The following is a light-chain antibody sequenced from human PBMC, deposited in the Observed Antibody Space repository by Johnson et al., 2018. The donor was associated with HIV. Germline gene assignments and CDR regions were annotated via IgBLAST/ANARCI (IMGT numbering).Light chain of an antibody. V-gene: IGLV1-51*02. Sequence: QSVLTQPPSVSAAPGQKVTISCSGSSSNIGNNYVSWYQHLPGTAPKLLIYENNKRPSGIPDRFSGSKSGTSATLGITGLQTGDEANYYCGMLYCRLRAYVFVPGTKVTVL. J-gene: IGLJ1*01. CDR1: SSNIGNNY. CDR3: GMLYCRLRAYV. CDR2: ENN.